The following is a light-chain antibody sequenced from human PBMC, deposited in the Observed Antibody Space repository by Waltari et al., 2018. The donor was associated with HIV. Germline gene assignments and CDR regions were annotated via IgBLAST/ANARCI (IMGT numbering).Light chain of an antibody. CDR3: QTYDATSLV. J-gene: IGLJ2*01. CDR2: TTS. V-gene: IGLV6-57*01. CDR1: SGAIARNS. Sequence: NFVLTQPHPVSQSPGKTVTISCTRSSGAIARNSVQWYLQRPGQSPTNVIHTTSERASGVPGRFSGSIDRSSNSASLTISGLRSEDEGVYFCQTYDATSLVFGGGTTLTVL.